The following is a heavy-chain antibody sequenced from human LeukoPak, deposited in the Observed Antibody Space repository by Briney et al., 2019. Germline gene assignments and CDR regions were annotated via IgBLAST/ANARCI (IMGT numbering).Heavy chain of an antibody. D-gene: IGHD6-13*01. Sequence: SVNVSCKDSGGTFSSYAISWVRQAPGQGLEWMGGIIPIFGTANYAQKFQGRVTITADESTSTAYMELSSLRSEDTAVYYCARDRGIAAAGKDFDYWGQGTLVTVSS. J-gene: IGHJ4*02. V-gene: IGHV1-69*01. CDR1: GGTFSSYA. CDR2: IIPIFGTA. CDR3: ARDRGIAAAGKDFDY.